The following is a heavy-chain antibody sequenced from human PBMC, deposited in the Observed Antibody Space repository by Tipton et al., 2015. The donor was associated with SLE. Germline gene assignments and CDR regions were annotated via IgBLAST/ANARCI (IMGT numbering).Heavy chain of an antibody. CDR3: ARGRGIAAAVLDAFDI. CDR1: GGSISSSSYY. V-gene: IGHV4-39*07. J-gene: IGHJ3*02. CDR2: IYYSGST. Sequence: LRLSCTVSGGSISSSSYYWGWIRQPPGKGLEWIGSIYYSGSTYYNPSLKSRVTISVDTSKNQFSLKLSSVTAADTAVYYCARGRGIAAAVLDAFDIWGQGTMVTVSS. D-gene: IGHD6-13*01.